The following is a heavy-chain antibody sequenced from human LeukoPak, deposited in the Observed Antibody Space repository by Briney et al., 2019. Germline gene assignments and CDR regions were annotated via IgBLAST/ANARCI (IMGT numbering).Heavy chain of an antibody. Sequence: HPGGSLRLSCAASGFTFSSYAMSWVRQAPGKGLEWVSAISGSGGSTYYADSVKGRFTISRDNSKNTLYLQMNSLRAEDTAVYYCAKTRYDFWTYRDAFDIWGQGTMVTVSS. J-gene: IGHJ3*02. CDR1: GFTFSSYA. D-gene: IGHD3-3*01. CDR3: AKTRYDFWTYRDAFDI. CDR2: ISGSGGST. V-gene: IGHV3-23*01.